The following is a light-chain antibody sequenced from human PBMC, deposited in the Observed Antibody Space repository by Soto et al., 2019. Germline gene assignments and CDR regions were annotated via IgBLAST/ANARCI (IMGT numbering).Light chain of an antibody. CDR1: SSDVGVYNY. Sequence: SVLTQPASVSGSPGQSITISCTGTSSDVGVYNYVCWYQQHPGKAPKLMIYEVSNRPSGVSNRFSGSKSGNTASLTISGLQAEDEADYYCSSYTSSSTLVFGGGTKLTVL. V-gene: IGLV2-14*01. CDR3: SSYTSSSTLV. CDR2: EVS. J-gene: IGLJ3*02.